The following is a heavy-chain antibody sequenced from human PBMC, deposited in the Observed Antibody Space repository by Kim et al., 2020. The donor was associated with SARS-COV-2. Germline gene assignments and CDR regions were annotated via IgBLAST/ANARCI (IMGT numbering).Heavy chain of an antibody. Sequence: GGSLRLSCAASGFTFSNYDVSWVRQAPGKGLEWVSTISGGGGSTYYADSVKGRFTISRDNSKNTLYLQMSSLRAEDTAVYYCAKKVSNTPGNQHFDYWGQGTLVTVSS. CDR1: GFTFSNYD. CDR3: AKKVSNTPGNQHFDY. CDR2: ISGGGGST. J-gene: IGHJ4*02. D-gene: IGHD1-1*01. V-gene: IGHV3-23*01.